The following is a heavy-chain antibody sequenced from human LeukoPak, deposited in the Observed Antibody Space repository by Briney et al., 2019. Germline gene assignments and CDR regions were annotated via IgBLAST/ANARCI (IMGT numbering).Heavy chain of an antibody. D-gene: IGHD3-10*01. J-gene: IGHJ5*02. CDR2: INTNTGNP. CDR1: GYTFTSYV. CDR3: ARWGYGSGSYPNGGFDP. V-gene: IGHV7-4-1*02. Sequence: ASVKVSCKASGYTFTSYVMNWVRQAPGQGLEWMGWINTNTGNPTYAQGFTGRFVFSLDTSVSTAYLQISSLKAEDTAMYYCARWGYGSGSYPNGGFDPWGQGTLVTVSS.